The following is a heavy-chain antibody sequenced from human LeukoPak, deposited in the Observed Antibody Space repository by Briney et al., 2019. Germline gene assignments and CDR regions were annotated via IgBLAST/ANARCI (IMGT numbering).Heavy chain of an antibody. CDR1: GGSISSGSYY. J-gene: IGHJ4*02. CDR3: ASSFTIFGVVTETIDY. D-gene: IGHD3-3*01. Sequence: SQTLSLTCTVSGGSISSGSYYWSWIRQPAGKGLEWIGRIYTSGSTNYNPSLKSRVTISVDTSKNQFSLKLSSVTAADTAVYYCASSFTIFGVVTETIDYWGQGTLVTVSS. V-gene: IGHV4-61*02. CDR2: IYTSGST.